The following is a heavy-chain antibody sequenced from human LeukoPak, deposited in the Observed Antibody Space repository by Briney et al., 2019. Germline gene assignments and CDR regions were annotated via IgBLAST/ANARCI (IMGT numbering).Heavy chain of an antibody. Sequence: GGSLRLSCAVSGFTFDDYAMHWVRQVPGKGLEWVSGINWNSDSIGYADSVKGRFATSRDNAKNSLYLQMNSLRAEDTAVYYCARLYDAFDIWGQGTMVTVSS. CDR3: ARLYDAFDI. CDR2: INWNSDSI. V-gene: IGHV3-9*01. D-gene: IGHD3-3*01. CDR1: GFTFDDYA. J-gene: IGHJ3*02.